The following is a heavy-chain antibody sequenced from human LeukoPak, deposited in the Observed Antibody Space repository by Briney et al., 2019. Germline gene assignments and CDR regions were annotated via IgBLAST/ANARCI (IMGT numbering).Heavy chain of an antibody. CDR1: GFTFSSYA. D-gene: IGHD5-12*01. V-gene: IGHV3-30-3*01. CDR2: ISYDGSNK. CDR3: ARGLRDGYNLNGDY. Sequence: GGSLRLSCAASGFTFSSYAMHWVRQAPGKGLEWVAVISYDGSNKYYADSVKGRFTISRDNSKNTLYLQMNSLGAEDTAVYYCARGLRDGYNLNGDYWGQGTLVTVSS. J-gene: IGHJ4*02.